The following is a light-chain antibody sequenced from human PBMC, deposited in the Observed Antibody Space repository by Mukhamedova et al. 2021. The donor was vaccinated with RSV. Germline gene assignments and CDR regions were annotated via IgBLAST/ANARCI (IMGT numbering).Light chain of an antibody. J-gene: IGKJ2*01. V-gene: IGKV3-20*01. CDR2: SAS. CDR3: QYYDESPYT. Sequence: GERATLSCRASQSLSRNALAWYRQKPGQAPRLLIYSASRRATGIPDRFSASGSGTDFTLTISRLEPEEFAVYYCQYYDESPYTFG. CDR1: QSLSRNA.